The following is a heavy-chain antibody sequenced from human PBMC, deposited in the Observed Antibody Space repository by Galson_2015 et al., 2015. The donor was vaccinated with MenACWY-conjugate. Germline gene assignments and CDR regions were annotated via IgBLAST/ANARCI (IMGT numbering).Heavy chain of an antibody. Sequence: SVKVSCKASGYPFTAYFIHWVRQAPGQGLQWMGWIDPKSGGANYAQNFQVRVTMPRDPSISPAYMDLSSLRSDDTAVYYCTRDRHPPSAPFDYWGQGTLVTVSS. D-gene: IGHD2-2*01. CDR1: GYPFTAYF. J-gene: IGHJ4*02. CDR2: IDPKSGGA. V-gene: IGHV1-2*02. CDR3: TRDRHPPSAPFDY.